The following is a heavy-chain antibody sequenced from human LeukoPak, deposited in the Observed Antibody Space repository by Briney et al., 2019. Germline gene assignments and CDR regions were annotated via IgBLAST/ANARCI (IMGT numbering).Heavy chain of an antibody. CDR2: IYYSGST. CDR1: GGSISSSSYY. Sequence: SETLSLTCTVTGGSISSSSYYWGWIRQPPGKGLEWIGSIYYSGSTYYNPSLKSRVTISVDTSKNQFSLKLSSVTAADTAVYYCARRGSGWYYFDYWGQGTLVTVSS. J-gene: IGHJ4*02. CDR3: ARRGSGWYYFDY. V-gene: IGHV4-39*01. D-gene: IGHD6-19*01.